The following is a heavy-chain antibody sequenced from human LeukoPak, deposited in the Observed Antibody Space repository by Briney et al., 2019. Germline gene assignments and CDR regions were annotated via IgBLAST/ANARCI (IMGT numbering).Heavy chain of an antibody. CDR2: IYTSGST. J-gene: IGHJ4*02. Sequence: SETLSLTCTVSGGSISSGSYYWSWIRQPAGKGPEWIGRIYTSGSTNYNPSLKSRVTISVDTSKNQFSLKLSSVTAADTAVYFCARESYDFWSGYSLYYFDYWGQGALVTVSS. V-gene: IGHV4-61*02. CDR3: ARESYDFWSGYSLYYFDY. D-gene: IGHD3-3*01. CDR1: GGSISSGSYY.